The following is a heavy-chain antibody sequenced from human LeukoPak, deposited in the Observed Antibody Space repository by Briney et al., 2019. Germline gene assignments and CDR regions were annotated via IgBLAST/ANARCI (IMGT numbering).Heavy chain of an antibody. D-gene: IGHD5-12*01. V-gene: IGHV4-59*08. J-gene: IGHJ3*02. CDR1: GGSISSYY. CDR2: IYYSGST. Sequence: SETLSLTCTVSGGSISSYYWSWIRQPPGKGLEWIGYIYYSGSTNYNPSLKSRVTISVDTSKNQFSLKLSSVTAADTAVYYCARSKRWLQKSDAFDIWGQGTMVTVSS. CDR3: ARSKRWLQKSDAFDI.